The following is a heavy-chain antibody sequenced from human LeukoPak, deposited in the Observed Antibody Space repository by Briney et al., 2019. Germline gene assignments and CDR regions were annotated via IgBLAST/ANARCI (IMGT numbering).Heavy chain of an antibody. V-gene: IGHV4-39*01. Sequence: SETLSLTCTVSGDSISSSSSYWGWIRQPPGKGLEWIGTMYYSGSTYYNPSLKSRVTISVDTSKNQFSLKLSSVTAADTAVYYCARLPLLWFGEPNYAFDIWGQGTMVTVSS. CDR3: ARLPLLWFGEPNYAFDI. D-gene: IGHD3-10*01. CDR1: GDSISSSSSY. J-gene: IGHJ3*02. CDR2: MYYSGST.